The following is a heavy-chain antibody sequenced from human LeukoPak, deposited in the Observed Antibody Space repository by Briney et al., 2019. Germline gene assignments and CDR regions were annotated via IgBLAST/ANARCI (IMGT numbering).Heavy chain of an antibody. Sequence: SETLSLTCTVSGGSISSSRYYWRWSRQPPGKRLEWIGSIYYSGSTYYNPSLKSRVPISVDTSKNQFSLTLSSVTAADTAVYYCARHVYVAAAPDYWGQGTLVTVSS. CDR3: ARHVYVAAAPDY. J-gene: IGHJ4*02. D-gene: IGHD6-13*01. CDR1: GGSISSSRYY. CDR2: IYYSGST. V-gene: IGHV4-39*01.